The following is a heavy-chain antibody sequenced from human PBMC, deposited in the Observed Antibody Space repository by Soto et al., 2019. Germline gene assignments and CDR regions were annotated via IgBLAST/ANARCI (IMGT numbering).Heavy chain of an antibody. CDR1: GLSFNIYW. CDR2: INSDGSHT. V-gene: IGHV3-74*01. CDR3: AGGMAGLDV. Sequence: EVQLVESGGGLVQPGGSLRLSCAASGLSFNIYWMHWVHQVPGKGLVWLARINSDGSHTIYVDSVKGRFTISRDNAKSTVFLQMDSLRDEDTGVYYCAGGMAGLDVWGQGTTVTVSS. J-gene: IGHJ6*02.